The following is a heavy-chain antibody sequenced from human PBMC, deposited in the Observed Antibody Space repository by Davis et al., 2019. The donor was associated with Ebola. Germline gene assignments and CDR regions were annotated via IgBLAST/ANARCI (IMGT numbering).Heavy chain of an antibody. J-gene: IGHJ6*02. Sequence: ASVTVSCKAFGCTFTSYSISWVRQAPGQGLEWMGWITAHNGKTNYAQKVQGRVTMTRDTSTRTVYMELSSLRSDDTAVYYCARDRNIVVVPAAIGYYYYGMDVWGQGTTVTVSS. V-gene: IGHV1-18*04. CDR2: ITAHNGKT. CDR3: ARDRNIVVVPAAIGYYYYGMDV. CDR1: GCTFTSYS. D-gene: IGHD2-2*02.